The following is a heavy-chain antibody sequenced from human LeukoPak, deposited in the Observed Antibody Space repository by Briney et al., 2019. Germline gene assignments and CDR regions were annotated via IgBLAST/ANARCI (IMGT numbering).Heavy chain of an antibody. CDR2: IYTRGST. CDR1: AGSISSYY. V-gene: IGHV4-4*07. J-gene: IGHJ3*02. Sequence: SETLSLTCTVSAGSISSYYWSWIRQPAGKGLEWIGRIYTRGSTNYNPPLKSRVSMSVDTSKSQFSLKLSSVNAADTAVYYCARGRYCSADICSGGDAFDIWGQGTMVSVSS. D-gene: IGHD2-15*01. CDR3: ARGRYCSADICSGGDAFDI.